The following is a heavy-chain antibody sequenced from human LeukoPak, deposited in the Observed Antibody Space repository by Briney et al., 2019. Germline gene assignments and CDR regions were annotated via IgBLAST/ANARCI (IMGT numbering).Heavy chain of an antibody. CDR1: GGSISSSNW. Sequence: PSETLSLTCAVSGGSISSSNWWGWVRQPPGKGLEWIGEIYHSGTTNYTPSLKSRVTISLDTSKKQFSLKLSTVTAADTAVYYCARDGTRVASDWYFDLWGRGTLVAVSS. V-gene: IGHV4-4*02. D-gene: IGHD4-23*01. CDR3: ARDGTRVASDWYFDL. CDR2: IYHSGTT. J-gene: IGHJ2*01.